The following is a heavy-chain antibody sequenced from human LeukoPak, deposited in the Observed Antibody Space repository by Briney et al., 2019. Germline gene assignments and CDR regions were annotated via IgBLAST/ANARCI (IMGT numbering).Heavy chain of an antibody. J-gene: IGHJ5*01. CDR3: VRDWDHFDFDS. D-gene: IGHD3-9*01. Sequence: GGSLRLSCAASGFTFSNYWMHWVRQAPGKGLVRVSRIKGDGSHTIYADSVKGRFTISRDNAKNTLYLQMKSLRAEGTAVYYCVRDWDHFDFDSWGQGTLVTVSS. CDR2: IKGDGSHT. V-gene: IGHV3-74*01. CDR1: GFTFSNYW.